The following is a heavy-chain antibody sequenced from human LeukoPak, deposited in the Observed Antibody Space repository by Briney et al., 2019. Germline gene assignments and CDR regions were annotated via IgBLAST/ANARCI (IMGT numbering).Heavy chain of an antibody. J-gene: IGHJ4*02. V-gene: IGHV3-7*01. CDR3: ARLGARQVLDY. Sequence: GGSLRLSCTASGFTFSSYWMSWVRQAPGKGLEWVANIKQDGGEKYYVDSVKGRFTISGDNAKNSLYLQMNSLRAEDTAVYYCARLGARQVLDYWGQGTLVTVSS. CDR1: GFTFSSYW. CDR2: IKQDGGEK. D-gene: IGHD4-17*01.